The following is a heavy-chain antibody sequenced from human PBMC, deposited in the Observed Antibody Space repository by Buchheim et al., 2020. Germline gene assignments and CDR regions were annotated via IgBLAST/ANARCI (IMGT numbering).Heavy chain of an antibody. CDR2: IYYSGST. CDR1: GGSISSGGYY. CDR3: AREVVVPAAIFSSWFDP. D-gene: IGHD2-2*01. Sequence: QVQLQESGPGLVKPSQTLSLTCTVSGGSISSGGYYWSWIRQHPGKGLEWIGYIYYSGSTYYNPSLKRRVTISVDTSNNQFSLKLSSVTAADTAVYYCAREVVVPAAIFSSWFDPWGQGTL. J-gene: IGHJ5*02. V-gene: IGHV4-31*03.